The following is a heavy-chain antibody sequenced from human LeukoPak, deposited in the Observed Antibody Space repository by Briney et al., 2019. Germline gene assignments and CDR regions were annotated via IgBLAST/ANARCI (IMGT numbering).Heavy chain of an antibody. D-gene: IGHD1-1*01. CDR3: ARDRGLDRHTY. CDR1: GGSISSYY. Sequence: SETLSLTCTVSGGSISSYYWTWIRQSAGKGLEWIGRTYTSGSINCNPSLKSRVTISVDTSKNQFSLKLTSVTAADTAVYYCARDRGLDRHTYWGQGTLVTVSS. V-gene: IGHV4-4*07. J-gene: IGHJ4*02. CDR2: TYTSGSI.